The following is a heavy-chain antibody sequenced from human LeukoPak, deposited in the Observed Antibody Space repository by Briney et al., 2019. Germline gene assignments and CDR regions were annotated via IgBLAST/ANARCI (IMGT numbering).Heavy chain of an antibody. D-gene: IGHD6-19*01. V-gene: IGHV5-51*01. CDR1: GYSFTSYW. Sequence: RLGESLKISCKGSGYSFTSYWIGWVRQMPGKGLEWMGIIYPGDSDTRYSPSFQGQVTISADKSISTAYLQWSSLKASDTAMYYCARQRGEYSSGSPNWFDPWGQGTLVTVSS. J-gene: IGHJ5*02. CDR2: IYPGDSDT. CDR3: ARQRGEYSSGSPNWFDP.